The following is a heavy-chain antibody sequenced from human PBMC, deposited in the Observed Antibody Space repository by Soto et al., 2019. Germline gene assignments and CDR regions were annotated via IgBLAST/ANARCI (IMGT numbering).Heavy chain of an antibody. CDR2: ISRSGGST. J-gene: IGHJ5*02. CDR1: GFTFSNYA. D-gene: IGHD2-15*01. V-gene: IGHV3-23*01. Sequence: HPVGSLRVSCAASGFTFSNYAMSWVRQAPGKGLAWVSGISRSGGSTYYADSVKGRFTVSRDNSKNTLSLQMNSLRAEDTAVYYCASSYCSGSSCHSTFDWFDPWGQGTLVTVSS. CDR3: ASSYCSGSSCHSTFDWFDP.